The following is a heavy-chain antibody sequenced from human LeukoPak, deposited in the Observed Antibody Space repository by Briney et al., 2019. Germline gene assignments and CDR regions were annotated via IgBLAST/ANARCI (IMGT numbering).Heavy chain of an antibody. V-gene: IGHV3-48*01. CDR1: GFTFSSYS. Sequence: GGSLRLSCAASGFTFSSYSMNWVRQAPGKGLEWVSYISSSSSTIYYADSVKGRFTISRDNSKNTLFLQMSSLRVEDTAIYYCAKHGTYYDSSGYYTHWGQGTLVAVSS. D-gene: IGHD3-22*01. J-gene: IGHJ4*02. CDR3: AKHGTYYDSSGYYTH. CDR2: ISSSSSTI.